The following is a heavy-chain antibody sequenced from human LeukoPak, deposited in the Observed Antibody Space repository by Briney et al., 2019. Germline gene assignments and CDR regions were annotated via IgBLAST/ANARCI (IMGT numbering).Heavy chain of an antibody. CDR3: TRDPRCVGPIACDAFDI. D-gene: IGHD2-15*01. Sequence: GGSLRPSCTASGFTFGDYGMSWFRQAPGQGMEWVGFIRSKAYGGTTEYAASVKGRFTISRDDSKSIADLQMYSLKTEDTAVYYCTRDPRCVGPIACDAFDIWGQGTTVTVSS. J-gene: IGHJ3*02. CDR2: IRSKAYGGTT. V-gene: IGHV3-49*03. CDR1: GFTFGDYG.